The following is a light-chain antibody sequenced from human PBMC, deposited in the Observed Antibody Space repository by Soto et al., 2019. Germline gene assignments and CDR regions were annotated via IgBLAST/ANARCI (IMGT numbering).Light chain of an antibody. J-gene: IGKJ5*01. CDR2: LAS. V-gene: IGKV2-28*01. CDR1: QSLLHSNGNTY. CDR3: LQALQTPIT. Sequence: DIVMTQSPLSLPVTPGEPASISCRSSQSLLHSNGNTYVDWYLQKPGQAPQLLLYLASNRASGVPDRFSGSGSGTDFTLKISRVEAEDVGVYYCLQALQTPITLGQGTRLEIK.